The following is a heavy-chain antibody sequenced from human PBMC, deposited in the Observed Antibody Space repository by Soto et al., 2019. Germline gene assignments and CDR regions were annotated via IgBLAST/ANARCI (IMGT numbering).Heavy chain of an antibody. J-gene: IGHJ3*01. CDR1: GFTFTSSA. V-gene: IGHV1-58*01. CDR2: IVVGSGNT. CDR3: PSLERRLTITKGTSKNQVVLTMTNMDPMDTATYYCAHLMITYGGVIADDAFDV. Sequence: SVKVSCEASGFTFTSSAVQWVRQARGQRLEWIGWIVVGSGNTNYAQKFQERVTITRDMSTSTAYMEWLAVIYWDNDKRYSPSLERRLTITKGTSKNQVVLTMTNMDPMDTATYYCAHLMITYGGVIADDAFDVWGQGTMVTVSS. D-gene: IGHD2-15*01.